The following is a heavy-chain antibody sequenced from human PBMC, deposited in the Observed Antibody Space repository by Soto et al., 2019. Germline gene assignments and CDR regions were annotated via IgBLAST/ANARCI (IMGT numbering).Heavy chain of an antibody. CDR2: ISSSSYI. J-gene: IGHJ4*02. CDR1: GFTFSSYS. V-gene: IGHV3-21*01. Sequence: GGSLRLSCAASGFTFSSYSRNWVRQAPGKGLEWVSSISSSSYIYYADSVKGRFTISRDNAKNSLYLQMNSLRAEDTAVYYCARDCSGGSAFDYWGQGTLVTVSS. CDR3: ARDCSGGSAFDY. D-gene: IGHD2-15*01.